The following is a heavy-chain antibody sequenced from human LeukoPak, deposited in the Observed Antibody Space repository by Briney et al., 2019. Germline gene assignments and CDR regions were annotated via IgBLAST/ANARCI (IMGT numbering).Heavy chain of an antibody. Sequence: ASVKVSCTASGYTFTSYGISWVRQAPGEGLEWMGWICAYNGNTNYAQKLQGRVTMTTDTSTSTAYMELRSLRSDDTAVYYCARVYYPSSWFDPWGQGTLVTVSS. CDR1: GYTFTSYG. J-gene: IGHJ5*02. D-gene: IGHD3-10*01. CDR2: ICAYNGNT. CDR3: ARVYYPSSWFDP. V-gene: IGHV1-18*01.